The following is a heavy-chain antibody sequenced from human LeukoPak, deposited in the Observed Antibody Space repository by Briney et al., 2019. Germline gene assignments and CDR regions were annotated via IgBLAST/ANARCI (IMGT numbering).Heavy chain of an antibody. Sequence: PGGSLRLSCTASGFTFGDYALSWVRQAPGKGLEWLGFIRSKAYGGTTQYAASVKGRFTISRDDSKSIAYLQMNSLTTEDTAVYYCRLYHGGLTGPVTDTFDIWGQGTMVTVSS. CDR3: RLYHGGLTGPVTDTFDI. D-gene: IGHD3-10*01. CDR1: GFTFGDYA. J-gene: IGHJ3*02. CDR2: IRSKAYGGTT. V-gene: IGHV3-49*04.